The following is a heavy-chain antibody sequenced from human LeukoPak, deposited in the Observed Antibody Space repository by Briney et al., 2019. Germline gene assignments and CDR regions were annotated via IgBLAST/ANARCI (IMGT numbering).Heavy chain of an antibody. V-gene: IGHV1-8*01. CDR3: ARGEGNYYDSSNRGNDY. CDR2: MNPNSGNT. D-gene: IGHD3-22*01. CDR1: GYTFTSYD. J-gene: IGHJ4*02. Sequence: ASVKVSCKASGYTFTSYDINWVRQAPGQGLEWMGWMNPNSGNTGYAQKFQGRVTMTRNTSISTAYMELSSLRSEDTAVYYCARGEGNYYDSSNRGNDYWGQGTLVTVSS.